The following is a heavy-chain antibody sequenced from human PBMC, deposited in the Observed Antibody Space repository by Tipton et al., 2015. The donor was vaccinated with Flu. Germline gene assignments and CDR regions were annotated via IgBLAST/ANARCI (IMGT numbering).Heavy chain of an antibody. J-gene: IGHJ5*02. V-gene: IGHV4-59*01. Sequence: TLSLTCTVSGGSISCYYWSWIRQPPGKGLEWIGYIYYSGSTNYNPSLKSRVTISVDTSKNQFSLKLSSVTAADTAVYYCAREGSGWYRNWFDPWGQGTLVTVSS. CDR1: GGSISCYY. CDR3: AREGSGWYRNWFDP. D-gene: IGHD6-19*01. CDR2: IYYSGST.